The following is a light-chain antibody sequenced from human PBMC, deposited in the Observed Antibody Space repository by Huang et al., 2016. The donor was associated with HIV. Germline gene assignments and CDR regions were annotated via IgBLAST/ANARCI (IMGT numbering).Light chain of an antibody. CDR2: FAP. Sequence: DIIITQSPDSLAVSLGERATLNCRSSQSVYSSSTSKDYMAWFQQTPGQPPRLLFFFAPTREAGVPARFSGDVSGTHITLTIANLEAEDAAIYYCQQYYSSPQTFGQGTSVEVK. CDR3: QQYYSSPQT. J-gene: IGKJ1*01. V-gene: IGKV4-1*01. CDR1: QSVYSSSTSKDY.